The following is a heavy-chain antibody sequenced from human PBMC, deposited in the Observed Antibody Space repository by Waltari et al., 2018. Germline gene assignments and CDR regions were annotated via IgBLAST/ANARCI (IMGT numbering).Heavy chain of an antibody. Sequence: EVQLLESGGGLVQPGGSLRLSCAASGFTFSSYAMSWVRQAPGKGLEWVSVIYSGGSTDDADSVKGRLTISRDNSKNTLYLQMNSLRAEDTAVYYCAKSAIFGVVTDGYCDYWGQGTLVTVSS. CDR2: IYSGGST. D-gene: IGHD3-3*01. J-gene: IGHJ4*02. V-gene: IGHV3-23*03. CDR1: GFTFSSYA. CDR3: AKSAIFGVVTDGYCDY.